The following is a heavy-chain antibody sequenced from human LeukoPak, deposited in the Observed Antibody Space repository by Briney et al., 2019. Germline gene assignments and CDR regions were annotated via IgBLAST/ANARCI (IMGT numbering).Heavy chain of an antibody. CDR2: IYYSGST. CDR3: ARMPSITRGYFDY. D-gene: IGHD3-10*01. Sequence: PSETLSLTCTVSGGSISSSSYYWGWIRQPPGKGLEWIGSIYYSGSTYYNPSLKNRVTISVDTSKNQFSLKLSSVTAADTAVYYCARMPSITRGYFDYWGQGTLVTVSS. J-gene: IGHJ4*02. V-gene: IGHV4-39*01. CDR1: GGSISSSSYY.